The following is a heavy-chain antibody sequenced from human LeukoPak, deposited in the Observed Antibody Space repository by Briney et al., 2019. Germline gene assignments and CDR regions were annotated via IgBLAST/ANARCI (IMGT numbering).Heavy chain of an antibody. CDR1: GFSLRDYS. CDR3: ARDEARGYDFRPQDH. V-gene: IGHV3-21*01. D-gene: IGHD3-3*01. J-gene: IGHJ4*02. Sequence: PGGSLRLSCAASGFSLRDYSMDWVRQAPGKGLEWVSSISSSSRYTFYVDSVKGRFTISRDNAKNSLHLQMNSLRVEDTAVYYCARDEARGYDFRPQDHWGQGTLVSVSS. CDR2: ISSSSRYT.